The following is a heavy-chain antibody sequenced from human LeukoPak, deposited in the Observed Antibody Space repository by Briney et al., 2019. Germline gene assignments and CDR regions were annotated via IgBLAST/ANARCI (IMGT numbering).Heavy chain of an antibody. V-gene: IGHV5-51*01. J-gene: IGHJ5*02. CDR2: IYPGDSDT. Sequence: GESLKISCKGSGYSFTSYWIGWVRQMLGKGLEWMGIIYPGDSDTRYSPSFQGQVTISADKSISTAYLQWSSPKASHTAMYYCATATPYYDILTGYYPGWFDPWGQGTLVTVSS. CDR3: ATATPYYDILTGYYPGWFDP. CDR1: GYSFTSYW. D-gene: IGHD3-9*01.